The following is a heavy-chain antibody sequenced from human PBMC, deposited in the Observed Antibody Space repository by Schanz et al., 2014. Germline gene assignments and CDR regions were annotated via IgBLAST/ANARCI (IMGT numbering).Heavy chain of an antibody. J-gene: IGHJ4*02. V-gene: IGHV3-74*02. D-gene: IGHD3-22*01. Sequence: VQLVESGGGLVKPGGSLRLSCAASGFTFSDSWMHWVRQVPGKGLVWVSRIKSDGSSTSYADSVKGRFTISRDNSKNTLYLQMNSLRTEDTAVYFCAKSYDTSGYSGFDYWGQGTLVTVSS. CDR1: GFTFSDSW. CDR2: IKSDGSST. CDR3: AKSYDTSGYSGFDY.